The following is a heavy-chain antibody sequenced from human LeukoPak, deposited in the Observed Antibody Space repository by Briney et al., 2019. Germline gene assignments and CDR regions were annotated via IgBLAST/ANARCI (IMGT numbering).Heavy chain of an antibody. J-gene: IGHJ2*01. CDR2: ISSDSDYI. D-gene: IGHD6-13*01. V-gene: IGHV3-21*01. Sequence: GGSLRLSCVASGFTFTSHSLNWLRQAPGKGLEWVASISSDSDYILYAESVKGRFSISRDNARNSVYLQMNSLTAEDTALYYCARDWRNKYSNSWSRGEWYFDLWGSGTLVSVSS. CDR1: GFTFTSHS. CDR3: ARDWRNKYSNSWSRGEWYFDL.